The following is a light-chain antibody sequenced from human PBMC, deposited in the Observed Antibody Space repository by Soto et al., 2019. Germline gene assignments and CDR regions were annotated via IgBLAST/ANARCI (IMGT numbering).Light chain of an antibody. CDR1: QSVSSN. J-gene: IGKJ5*01. V-gene: IGKV3-11*01. CDR2: DAS. Sequence: EIVFTQSPATLSLSPGERATLACRASQSVSSNLAWYQQKPGQATRLLIYDASNRATGIPARFSGSGSGTDFTLTISSLEPEDFAVYYCQRGDTFGPGTRMQIK. CDR3: QRGDT.